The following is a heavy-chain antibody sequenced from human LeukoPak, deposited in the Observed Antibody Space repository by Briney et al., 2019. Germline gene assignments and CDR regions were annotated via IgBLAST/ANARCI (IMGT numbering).Heavy chain of an antibody. CDR3: ARGVRRITMIVVAQRDWFDP. D-gene: IGHD3-22*01. V-gene: IGHV1-2*02. Sequence: GASVTVSCKASGYTFTGYYMHWVRQAPGQGLEWMGWINPNSGGTNYAQKFQGRVTTTRDTSISTAYMELSRLRSDDTAVYYCARGVRRITMIVVAQRDWFDPWGQGTLVTVSS. CDR2: INPNSGGT. J-gene: IGHJ5*02. CDR1: GYTFTGYY.